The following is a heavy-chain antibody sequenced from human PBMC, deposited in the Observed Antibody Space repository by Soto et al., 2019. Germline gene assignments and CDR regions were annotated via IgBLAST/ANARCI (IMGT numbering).Heavy chain of an antibody. CDR2: INAGNGNT. V-gene: IGHV1-3*01. J-gene: IGHJ5*02. CDR3: ARGKITIFGVVTNWFDP. CDR1: GYTFTSYA. Sequence: ASVKVSCKASGYTFTSYAMHWVRQAPGQRLEWMGWINAGNGNTKYSQKFQGRVTITRDTSASTAYMELSSLRSEGTAVYYCARGKITIFGVVTNWFDPWGQGTLVTV. D-gene: IGHD3-3*01.